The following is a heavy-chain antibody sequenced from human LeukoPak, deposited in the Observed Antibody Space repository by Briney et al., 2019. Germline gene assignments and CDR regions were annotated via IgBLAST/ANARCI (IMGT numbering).Heavy chain of an antibody. Sequence: ASVKVSCKASGYTFTNYYMHWVRQAPGQGLEWMGIINPSGGSTSYAQKFQGRVTMTRDTSTSTVYMELSSLRSEDTAVYYCARELVSQSPRVRGGNYYGSGSHSIGYGMDVWGQGTTVTVSS. CDR1: GYTFTNYY. CDR3: ARELVSQSPRVRGGNYYGSGSHSIGYGMDV. V-gene: IGHV1-46*01. D-gene: IGHD3-10*01. J-gene: IGHJ6*02. CDR2: INPSGGST.